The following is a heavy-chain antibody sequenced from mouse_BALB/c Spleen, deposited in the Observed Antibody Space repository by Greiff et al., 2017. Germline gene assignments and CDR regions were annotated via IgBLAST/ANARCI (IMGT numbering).Heavy chain of an antibody. CDR1: GFTFSSYT. J-gene: IGHJ4*01. CDR2: ISSGGSYT. Sequence: LQQSGGGLVKPGGSLKLSCAASGFTFSSYTMSWVRQTPEKRLEWVATISSGGSYTYYPDSVKGRFTISRDNAKNTLYLQMSSLKSEDTAMYYCTRDRGRGAMDYWGQGTSVTVSS. D-gene: IGHD3-1*01. CDR3: TRDRGRGAMDY. V-gene: IGHV5-6-4*01.